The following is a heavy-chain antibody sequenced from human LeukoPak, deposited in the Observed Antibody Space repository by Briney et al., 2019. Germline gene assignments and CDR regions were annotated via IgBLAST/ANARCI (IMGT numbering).Heavy chain of an antibody. CDR3: ATRYSSSSFDY. Sequence: SQTLSLTCAVSGGSISSGGYSWSWIRQPPGKGLEWIGYIYHSGSTYYNPSLKSRVTISVDTSKNQFSLKLSSVTAADTAVYYCATRYSSSSFDYWGQGTLVTVSS. CDR2: IYHSGST. V-gene: IGHV4-30-2*03. D-gene: IGHD6-13*01. J-gene: IGHJ4*02. CDR1: GGSISSGGYS.